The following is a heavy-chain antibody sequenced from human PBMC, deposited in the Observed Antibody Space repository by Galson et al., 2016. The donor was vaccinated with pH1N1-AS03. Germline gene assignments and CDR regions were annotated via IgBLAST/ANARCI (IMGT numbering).Heavy chain of an antibody. D-gene: IGHD6-19*01. J-gene: IGHJ5*02. CDR1: GDSVSSNGAA. Sequence: CAISGDSVSSNGAAWNWIRQSPSRGLEWLGRTYYRSKWYNDYAVSVKGRITIYADTSRNQFSLQLNSVIPEDTAVCYCVRERGESSGWKTRWFDPWGQGTLVTVSS. CDR2: TYYRSKWYN. CDR3: VRERGESSGWKTRWFDP. V-gene: IGHV6-1*01.